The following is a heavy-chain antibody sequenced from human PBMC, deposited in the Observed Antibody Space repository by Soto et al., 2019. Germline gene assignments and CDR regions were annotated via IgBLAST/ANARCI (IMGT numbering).Heavy chain of an antibody. V-gene: IGHV4-39*01. J-gene: IGHJ4*02. CDR1: GGSISSSSYY. Sequence: QLQLQESGPGLVKPSETLSLTCTVSGGSISSSSYYWGWIRQPPGKGLEWIGSIYYSRSTYYNPSLKSRLTISVDTSKNQFSLKLSSVTAADTAVYYCARQTITMVRGVIYYFDYWGQGTLVTVSS. D-gene: IGHD3-10*01. CDR2: IYYSRST. CDR3: ARQTITMVRGVIYYFDY.